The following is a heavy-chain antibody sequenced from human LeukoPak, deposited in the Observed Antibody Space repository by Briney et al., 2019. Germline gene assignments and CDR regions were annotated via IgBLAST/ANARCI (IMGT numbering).Heavy chain of an antibody. CDR3: AKDFRLGIAAAYWYFDL. D-gene: IGHD6-13*01. CDR1: GFTVSSNY. CDR2: ISSSSSTI. V-gene: IGHV3-48*01. Sequence: GGSLRLSCAASGFTVSSNYMNWVRQAPGKGLEWVSYISSSSSTIYYADSVKGRFTISRDNSKNTLYLQMNSLRAEDTAVYYCAKDFRLGIAAAYWYFDLWGRGTLVTVSS. J-gene: IGHJ2*01.